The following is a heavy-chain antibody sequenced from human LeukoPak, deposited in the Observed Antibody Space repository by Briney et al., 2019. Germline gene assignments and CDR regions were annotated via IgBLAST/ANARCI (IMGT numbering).Heavy chain of an antibody. CDR3: ARDVVPAAIRVHNWFDP. V-gene: IGHV1-46*01. J-gene: IGHJ5*02. CDR1: GYTFTSYY. CDR2: INPSGGST. D-gene: IGHD2-2*02. Sequence: VSVKVTCKASGYTFTSYYMHWVRQAPGQGLEWMGIINPSGGSTSYAQKFQGRVTMTRDTSTSTVYMELSSPRSEDTAVYYCARDVVPAAIRVHNWFDPWGQGTLVTVSS.